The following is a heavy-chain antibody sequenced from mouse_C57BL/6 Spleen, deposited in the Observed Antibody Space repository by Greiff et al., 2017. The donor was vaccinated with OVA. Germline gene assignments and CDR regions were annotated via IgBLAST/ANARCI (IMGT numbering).Heavy chain of an antibody. CDR3: ARGWYSNHWYFDV. D-gene: IGHD2-5*01. CDR1: GFTFSDYG. CDR2: ISSGGSTI. Sequence: EVQLVESGGGLVKPGGSLKLSCAASGFTFSDYGMHWVRQAPEEGLEWVAYISSGGSTIYYAETVKGRFTITRDTAKNTLFLQMTSLRSEDTAMYDGARGWYSNHWYFDVWGTGTTVTVSS. V-gene: IGHV5-17*01. J-gene: IGHJ1*03.